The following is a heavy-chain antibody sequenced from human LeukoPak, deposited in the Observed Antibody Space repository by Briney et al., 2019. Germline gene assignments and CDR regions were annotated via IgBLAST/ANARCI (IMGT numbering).Heavy chain of an antibody. J-gene: IGHJ4*02. D-gene: IGHD6-19*01. V-gene: IGHV5-51*01. CDR3: VRQADSSGWYYFDY. CDR1: GYDSTNYW. Sequence: GESLKIPCWGSGYDSTNYWIGWVRQMPRKSLEWMAIIYPDDSDTKYNPSFQGQVTISSDKSISTAYLQWSSLKASDTAIYYCVRQADSSGWYYFDYWGPGTRVTVTS. CDR2: IYPDDSDT.